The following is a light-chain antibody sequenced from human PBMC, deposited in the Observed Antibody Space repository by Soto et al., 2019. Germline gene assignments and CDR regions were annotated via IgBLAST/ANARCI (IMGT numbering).Light chain of an antibody. J-gene: IGLJ2*01. Sequence: QSALTQPPSASGSPGQSVTISCTGTSRDVGGHDYVSWYQQHPGQAPKLIIYEVSKRPSGVPDRFSGSKSGNTASLTVSGLQAEDEADYYCSSYVTGNSLIFGGGTQLTVL. CDR1: SRDVGGHDY. CDR2: EVS. CDR3: SSYVTGNSLI. V-gene: IGLV2-8*01.